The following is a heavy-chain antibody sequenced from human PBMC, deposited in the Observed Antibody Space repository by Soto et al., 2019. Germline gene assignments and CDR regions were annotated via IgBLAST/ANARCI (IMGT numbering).Heavy chain of an antibody. CDR2: IYYSGST. CDR3: ARDEGGDGGGQYYFDY. J-gene: IGHJ4*02. D-gene: IGHD3-16*01. V-gene: IGHV4-30-4*01. Sequence: PSETLSLTCTVSGGSISSGDYYWSWIRQPPGKGLEWIGYIYYSGSTYYNPSLKSRVTISVDTSKNQFSLKLSSVTAADTAVYYCARDEGGDGGGQYYFDYWGQGTLVTVSS. CDR1: GGSISSGDYY.